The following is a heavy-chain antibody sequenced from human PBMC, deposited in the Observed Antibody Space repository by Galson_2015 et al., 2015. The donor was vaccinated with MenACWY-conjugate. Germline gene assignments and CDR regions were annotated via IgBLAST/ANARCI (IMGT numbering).Heavy chain of an antibody. CDR2: INVSGGST. D-gene: IGHD3-10*01. V-gene: IGHV3-23*01. CDR1: GFAFSGYA. J-gene: IGHJ4*02. CDR3: ARHMGPSANSYWYGVDF. Sequence: SLRLSCAGSGFAFSGYAMTWVRQAPGKGLKWVSTINVSGGSTHYADFVRGRVTISRDKSRNTVYLQMNSLRVDDTAVYYCARHMGPSANSYWYGVDFWGRGTLVTVSS.